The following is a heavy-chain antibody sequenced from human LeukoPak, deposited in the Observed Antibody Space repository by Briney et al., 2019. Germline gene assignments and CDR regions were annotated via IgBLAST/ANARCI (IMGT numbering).Heavy chain of an antibody. J-gene: IGHJ4*02. Sequence: GRSLRLSCAASGFTFDDYAMHWVRHAPGRGLEWVSLITGDGAGTIYTDSAKGRFTISRDNSKNSLYLQMNSLRIEDTALYYCVKDPLYSAGSDYWGQGTLVTVSS. V-gene: IGHV3-43*02. CDR2: ITGDGAGT. CDR3: VKDPLYSAGSDY. CDR1: GFTFDDYA. D-gene: IGHD2-21*01.